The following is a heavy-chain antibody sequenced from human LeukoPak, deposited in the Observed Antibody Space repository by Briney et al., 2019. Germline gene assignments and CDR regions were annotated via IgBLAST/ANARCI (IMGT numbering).Heavy chain of an antibody. V-gene: IGHV4-34*01. CDR3: ARATRSNWNPPRLIYYMDV. CDR1: GGSFSGYY. CDR2: INHSGST. D-gene: IGHD1-1*01. J-gene: IGHJ6*03. Sequence: NASETLSLTCAVYGGSFSGYYWSWIRQPPGKGLEWIGEINHSGSTNYNPSLKSRVTISVDTSKNQFSLKLRSVTAADAAVYYCARATRSNWNPPRLIYYMDVWGKGTTVTVSS.